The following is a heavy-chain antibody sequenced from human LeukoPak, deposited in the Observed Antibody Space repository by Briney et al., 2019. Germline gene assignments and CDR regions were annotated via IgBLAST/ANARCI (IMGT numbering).Heavy chain of an antibody. Sequence: SETLSLTCTVSGGSISRSDYYWSWLRQPPGKGLEWIGYIFYSGSTSYNPSLKSRVTISVDTSKNQFSLKLSSVTAADTAMYYCARGSNYYGSGSLDYWGQGTLVTVSS. CDR1: GGSISRSDYY. J-gene: IGHJ4*02. D-gene: IGHD3-10*01. V-gene: IGHV4-30-4*02. CDR3: ARGSNYYGSGSLDY. CDR2: IFYSGST.